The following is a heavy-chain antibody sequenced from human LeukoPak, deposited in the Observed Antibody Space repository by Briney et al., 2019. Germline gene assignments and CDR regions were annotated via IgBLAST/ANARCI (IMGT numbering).Heavy chain of an antibody. V-gene: IGHV1-2*02. J-gene: IGHJ4*02. CDR1: GYTFTSYA. CDR2: INPNSGDT. Sequence: GASVKVSCKASGYTFTSYAMNWVRQAPGQGLEWMGWINPNSGDTNYAQNFQGRVTLTRDTSISTGYMELSRLRSDDTAVYYCTRAGDYWGQGTLVTVSS. CDR3: TRAGDY.